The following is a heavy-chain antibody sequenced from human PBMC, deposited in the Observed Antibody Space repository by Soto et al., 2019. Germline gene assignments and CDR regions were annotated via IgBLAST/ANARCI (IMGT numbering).Heavy chain of an antibody. CDR1: GYTFTSYD. CDR3: ARGRRWLRPRGGYGMDV. CDR2: MNPNSGNT. D-gene: IGHD5-12*01. J-gene: IGHJ6*02. Sequence: ASVKVSCKASGYTFTSYDINWVRQATGQGLEWMGWMNPNSGNTGYAQRFQGRVTMTRNTSISTAYMELSSLRSEDTAMYYCARGRRWLRPRGGYGMDVWGQGTTVTVSS. V-gene: IGHV1-8*01.